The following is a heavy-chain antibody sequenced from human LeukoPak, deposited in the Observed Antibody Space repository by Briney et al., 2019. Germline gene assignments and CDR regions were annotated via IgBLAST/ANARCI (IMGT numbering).Heavy chain of an antibody. J-gene: IGHJ4*02. D-gene: IGHD3-10*01. CDR3: ARVRPGFWGTMVRGVADY. V-gene: IGHV4-59*01. Sequence: SETLSLTCTVSGGSISSYYWSWIRQPPGKGLEWIGYIYYSGSTNYNPSLKSRVTISVDTSKNQFSLKLSSVTAADTAVYYCARVRPGFWGTMVRGVADYWGQGTLVTVSS. CDR1: GGSISSYY. CDR2: IYYSGST.